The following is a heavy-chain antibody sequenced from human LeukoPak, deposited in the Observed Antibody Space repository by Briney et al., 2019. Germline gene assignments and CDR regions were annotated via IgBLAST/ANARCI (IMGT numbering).Heavy chain of an antibody. J-gene: IGHJ3*02. V-gene: IGHV5-51*01. CDR3: ARLPYYYDSSGYYFSAFDI. D-gene: IGHD3-22*01. Sequence: GESLKISCKGSGYSFTSYWVGWVRQMPGKGLEWMGIIYPGDSDTRYSPSFQGQVTISADKSISTAYLQWSSLKASDTAMYYCARLPYYYDSSGYYFSAFDIWGQGTMVTVSS. CDR2: IYPGDSDT. CDR1: GYSFTSYW.